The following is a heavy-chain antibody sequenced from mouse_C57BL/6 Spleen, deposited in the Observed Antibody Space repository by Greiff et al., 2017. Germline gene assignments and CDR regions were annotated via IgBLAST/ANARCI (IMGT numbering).Heavy chain of an antibody. CDR3: ARAPAYAYFDV. CDR2: IDPSDSYT. D-gene: IGHD1-1*01. V-gene: IGHV1-69*01. J-gene: IGHJ1*03. Sequence: QVQLQQPGAELVMPGASVKLSCKASGYTFTSYWMHWVKQRPGQGLEWIGEIDPSDSYTNYNQKFKGKSTLTVDKSSSTAYMQLSCLTSEDAAVYNCARAPAYAYFDVWGTGTTVTVSA. CDR1: GYTFTSYW.